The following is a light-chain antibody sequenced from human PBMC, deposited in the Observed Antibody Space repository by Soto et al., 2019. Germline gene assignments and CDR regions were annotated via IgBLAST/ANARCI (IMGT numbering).Light chain of an antibody. Sequence: DIQLTQSPSTLSASVRDRVTLTCRASQNINNWLAWYQQKPGKAPKVLIYDASSLESGVPSRFSGSGSGTEFTLTISSLQPDDFATYYCQQYDGNFGPGTKVDIK. V-gene: IGKV1-5*01. CDR3: QQYDGN. CDR2: DAS. CDR1: QNINNW. J-gene: IGKJ3*01.